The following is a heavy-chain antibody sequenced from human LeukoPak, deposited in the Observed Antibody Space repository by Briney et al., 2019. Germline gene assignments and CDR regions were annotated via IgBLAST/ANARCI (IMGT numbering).Heavy chain of an antibody. J-gene: IGHJ4*02. D-gene: IGHD1-7*01. CDR2: ISHDGNNK. CDR3: AKNRVVFNWNYAYYFDS. CDR1: GFTFSNYA. Sequence: PGGSLRLSCAASGFTFSNYAMHWVRQAPGKGLEWVALISHDGNNKYYADSVKGRFTISRDNSKNTLYLQMNSLRADDTAVYYCAKNRVVFNWNYAYYFDSWGQGTLVTVSS. V-gene: IGHV3-30*18.